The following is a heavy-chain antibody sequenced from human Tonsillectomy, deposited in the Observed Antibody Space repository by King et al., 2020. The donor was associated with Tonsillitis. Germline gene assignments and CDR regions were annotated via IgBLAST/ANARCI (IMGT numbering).Heavy chain of an antibody. V-gene: IGHV1-69*01. Sequence: QLVQSGAEVKKPGSSVKVSCKASGGTFSSYAISWVRQAPGQGLEWMGGIIPIFGTANYAQKFQGRVTITADESTSTAYMELSSLRSEDTAVYYCARAPPYCGGDCLDDAFDIWGQGTMVTVSS. CDR1: GGTFSSYA. D-gene: IGHD2-21*02. J-gene: IGHJ3*02. CDR2: IIPIFGTA. CDR3: ARAPPYCGGDCLDDAFDI.